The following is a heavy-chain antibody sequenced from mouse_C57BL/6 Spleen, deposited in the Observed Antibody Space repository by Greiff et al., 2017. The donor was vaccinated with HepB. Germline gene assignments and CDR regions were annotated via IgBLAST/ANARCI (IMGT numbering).Heavy chain of an antibody. J-gene: IGHJ4*01. CDR1: GFNIKDDY. V-gene: IGHV14-4*01. Sequence: EVQLQQSGAELVRPGASVKLSCTASGFNIKDDYMHWVKQRPEQGLEWIGWIDPENGDTEYASRFQGKATITADTSSNTAYLQLSSLTSEDTAVYYCTTAYYRGYYAMDYWGQRTSVTVSS. CDR3: TTAYYRGYYAMDY. D-gene: IGHD2-10*01. CDR2: IDPENGDT.